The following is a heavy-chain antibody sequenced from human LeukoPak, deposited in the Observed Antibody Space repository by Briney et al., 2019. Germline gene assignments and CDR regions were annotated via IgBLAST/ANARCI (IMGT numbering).Heavy chain of an antibody. CDR1: GYTFINNW. V-gene: IGHV1-2*02. CDR3: SRASTMAAPGAMPNDF. Sequence: ASVKVSCKASGYTFINNWMHWVRQAPEQGLEWMGWINPNSGGTNYAQKFQGRVTMTRDTSISTAYMELSSLRSDDSAVYFCSRASTMAAPGAMPNDFWGQGTLVTVSS. J-gene: IGHJ4*02. CDR2: INPNSGGT. D-gene: IGHD6-13*01.